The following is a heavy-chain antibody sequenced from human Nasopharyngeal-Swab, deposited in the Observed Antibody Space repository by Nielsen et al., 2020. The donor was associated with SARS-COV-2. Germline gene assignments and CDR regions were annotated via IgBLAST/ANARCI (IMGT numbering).Heavy chain of an antibody. V-gene: IGHV3-48*03. CDR2: ISSSGSTI. CDR1: GFTFSSYE. D-gene: IGHD1-1*01. CDR3: ARDRADRTGDNWFDP. Sequence: LSLTCAASGFTFSSYEMNWVRQAPGKGLEWVSYISSSGSTIYYADSVKGRFTISRDNAKNSLYLQMNSLRAEDTAVYYCARDRADRTGDNWFDPWGQGTLVTVSS. J-gene: IGHJ5*02.